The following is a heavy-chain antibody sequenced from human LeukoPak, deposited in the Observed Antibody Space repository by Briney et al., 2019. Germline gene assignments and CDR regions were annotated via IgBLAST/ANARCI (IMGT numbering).Heavy chain of an antibody. V-gene: IGHV4-39*07. D-gene: IGHD2-15*01. CDR1: GGSISSSSYY. CDR2: IYYSGST. CDR3: ASRVAPTILDAFDI. Sequence: SETLSLTCTVSGGSISSSSYYWGWIRQPPGKGLEWIGSIYYSGSTYYNPSLKSRVTISVDTSKNQFSLKLSSVTAADTAVYYCASRVAPTILDAFDIWGQGTMVTVSS. J-gene: IGHJ3*02.